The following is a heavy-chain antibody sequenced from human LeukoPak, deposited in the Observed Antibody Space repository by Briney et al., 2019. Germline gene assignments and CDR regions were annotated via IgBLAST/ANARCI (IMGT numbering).Heavy chain of an antibody. CDR1: GGSISSSSYY. CDR2: IYYSGST. CDR3: ARGDSSSSKYGWYFDL. Sequence: TSETLSLTCTVSGGSISSSSYYWGWIRQPPGKGLEWIGSIYYSGSTYYNPSLKSRVTISVDTSKNQFSLKLSSVTAADTAVYYCARGDSSSSKYGWYFDLWGRGTLVTVSS. D-gene: IGHD6-6*01. V-gene: IGHV4-39*07. J-gene: IGHJ2*01.